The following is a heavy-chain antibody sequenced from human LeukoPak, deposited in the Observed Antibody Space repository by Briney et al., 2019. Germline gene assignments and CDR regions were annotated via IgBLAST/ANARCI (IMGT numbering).Heavy chain of an antibody. D-gene: IGHD5-24*01. Sequence: GGFMRLSCAAAGTTFSSYEMNWVRQAAGEGLGLASYIRNSGSTIYYADSVKGRFTISRDNAKNSLYLQMNSLRAEDTAVYYCARGSYWRRLLGTHFDYWGQGTLVTVSS. J-gene: IGHJ4*02. V-gene: IGHV3-48*03. CDR2: IRNSGSTI. CDR3: ARGSYWRRLLGTHFDY. CDR1: GTTFSSYE.